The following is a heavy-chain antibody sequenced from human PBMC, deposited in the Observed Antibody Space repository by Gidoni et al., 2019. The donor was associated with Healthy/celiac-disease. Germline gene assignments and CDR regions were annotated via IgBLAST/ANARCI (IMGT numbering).Heavy chain of an antibody. J-gene: IGHJ6*02. Sequence: EVQLVESGGGLVQPGRSLRLSCAASGLTFDDYAMHWVRQVPGKGLEWVSGITWNSVTIAYADSLKGRFTISRDNAKNSLYLQTNSLRAEDTALYYCAKGIRGGLPYGMDVWGQGTTVTVSS. CDR2: ITWNSVTI. CDR3: AKGIRGGLPYGMDV. V-gene: IGHV3-9*01. CDR1: GLTFDDYA. D-gene: IGHD1-26*01.